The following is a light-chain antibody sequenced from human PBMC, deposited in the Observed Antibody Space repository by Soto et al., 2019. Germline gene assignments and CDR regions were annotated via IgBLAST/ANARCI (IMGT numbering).Light chain of an antibody. CDR2: DTS. CDR3: KQYGTSPQT. Sequence: EIVLTQSPGTLSLSPGERATLSCRASQSVTSNYLAWYQQKPGRAPGLLIYDTSTRASGVPDRFSGSGSGTEFTLTISRLEPEDFAVYYCKQYGTSPQTFGQGTKVDI. V-gene: IGKV3-20*01. CDR1: QSVTSNY. J-gene: IGKJ1*01.